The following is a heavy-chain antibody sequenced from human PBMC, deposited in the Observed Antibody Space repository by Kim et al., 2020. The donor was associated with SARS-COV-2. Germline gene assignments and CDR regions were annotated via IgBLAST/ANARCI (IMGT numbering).Heavy chain of an antibody. V-gene: IGHV1-2*06. D-gene: IGHD2-8*01. CDR3: ARGQLKMVGFWFFDL. J-gene: IGHJ2*01. CDR1: GYTFNGYY. CDR2: INPNSAGT. Sequence: ASVKVSCKASGYTFNGYYMHWVRQAPGQALEWMGRINPNSAGTNYPQKFQGRVTMTWDTSISTAYMELTTLTPDDTAVYYCARGQLKMVGFWFFDLWGRGSLVAVSS.